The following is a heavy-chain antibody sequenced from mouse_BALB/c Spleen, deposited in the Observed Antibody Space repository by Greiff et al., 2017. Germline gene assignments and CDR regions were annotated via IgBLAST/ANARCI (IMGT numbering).Heavy chain of an antibody. CDR1: GFSLTSYG. Sequence: QVQLKESGPGLVQPSQSLSITCTVSGFSLTSYGVHWVRQSPGKGLEWLGVIWSGGSTDYNAAFISRLSISKDNSKSQVFFKMNSLQANDTAIYYCARRGYGSSYFAYWGQGTLVTVSA. J-gene: IGHJ3*01. CDR2: IWSGGST. CDR3: ARRGYGSSYFAY. V-gene: IGHV2-2*02. D-gene: IGHD1-1*01.